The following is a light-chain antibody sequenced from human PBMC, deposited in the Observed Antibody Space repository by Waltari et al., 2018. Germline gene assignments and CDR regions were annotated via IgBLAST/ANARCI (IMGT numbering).Light chain of an antibody. CDR1: RTVLYDSNNKNY. CDR3: HQYYNTPYS. J-gene: IGKJ2*03. Sequence: DIVMTQSPDSLAVSLGERATINFKSSRTVLYDSNNKNYLAWYQQKPGQPPNLLLYWASTRKSGVPDRFSGSGSGTDFTLTISTLQAEDVAVYYCHQYYNTPYSYGQGTKLEIK. V-gene: IGKV4-1*01. CDR2: WAS.